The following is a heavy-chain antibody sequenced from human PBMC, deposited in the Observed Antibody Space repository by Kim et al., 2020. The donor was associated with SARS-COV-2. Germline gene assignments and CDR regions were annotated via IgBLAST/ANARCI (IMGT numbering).Heavy chain of an antibody. Sequence: SGGSTYYADSVKGRFTISRDKYKNTLYLQMNSLRAEDTAVYDCARDLRDWGWGQGTLVTVSS. CDR3: ARDLRDWG. J-gene: IGHJ4*02. D-gene: IGHD7-27*01. CDR2: SGGST. V-gene: IGHV3-66*01.